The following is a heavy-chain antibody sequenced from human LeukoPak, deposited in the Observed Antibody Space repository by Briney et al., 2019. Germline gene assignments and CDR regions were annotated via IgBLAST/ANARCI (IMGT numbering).Heavy chain of an antibody. CDR2: ISGSGGST. CDR1: GFTFSDYY. Sequence: GGSLRLSCAASGFTFSDYYMSWIRQAPGKGLEWVSAISGSGGSTYYADSVKGRFTISRDNSKNTLYLQMNSLRAEDTAVYYCARRELWLGGVDYWGQGTLVTVSS. D-gene: IGHD5-18*01. J-gene: IGHJ4*02. CDR3: ARRELWLGGVDY. V-gene: IGHV3-23*01.